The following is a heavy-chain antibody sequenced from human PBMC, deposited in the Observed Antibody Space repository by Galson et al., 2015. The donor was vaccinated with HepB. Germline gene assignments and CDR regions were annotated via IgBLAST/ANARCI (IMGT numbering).Heavy chain of an antibody. D-gene: IGHD1-26*01. Sequence: CAISGDSVSSTSAVWNWVRQSPSRGLEWLGRTWYRSKWYYEFAVPVESRITINPDTSKNQFSLQLSSVTPEDTAVYYCARTQAGAAYFDYWGQGTLVTVSS. J-gene: IGHJ4*02. CDR3: ARTQAGAAYFDY. CDR2: TWYRSKWYY. CDR1: GDSVSSTSAV. V-gene: IGHV6-1*01.